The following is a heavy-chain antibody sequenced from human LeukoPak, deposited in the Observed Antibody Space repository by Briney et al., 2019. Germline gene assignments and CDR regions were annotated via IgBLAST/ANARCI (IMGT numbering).Heavy chain of an antibody. D-gene: IGHD6-13*01. CDR3: ARGGEGYSSSWSPYYFDY. V-gene: IGHV1-8*01. CDR2: MNPNSGNT. J-gene: IGHJ4*02. Sequence: ASVKVSCKASGYTFTSYDINWVRQATGQGLEWMGWMNPNSGNTGYAQKFQGRVTMTRNTSISTAYMELSSLRSEDTAVYYCARGGEGYSSSWSPYYFDYWGQGTLVTVSS. CDR1: GYTFTSYD.